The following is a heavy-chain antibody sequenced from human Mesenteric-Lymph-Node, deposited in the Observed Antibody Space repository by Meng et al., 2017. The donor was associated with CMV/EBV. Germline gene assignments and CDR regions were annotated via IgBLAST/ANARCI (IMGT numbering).Heavy chain of an antibody. D-gene: IGHD3-10*01. J-gene: IGHJ4*02. Sequence: ASVKVSCKASGYTFTGSYMHWVRQAPGQGLEWMGWLHPHSGATEYAPKFQGRVTMTRDTSISTAYLELSRLRSDDTAVYYCAKGDYGSFVFDYWGQGTLVTVSS. CDR2: LHPHSGAT. CDR3: AKGDYGSFVFDY. CDR1: GYTFTGSY. V-gene: IGHV1-2*02.